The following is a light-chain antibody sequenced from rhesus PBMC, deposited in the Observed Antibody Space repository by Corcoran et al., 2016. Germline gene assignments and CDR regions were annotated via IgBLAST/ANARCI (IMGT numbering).Light chain of an antibody. J-gene: IGKJ3*01. CDR3: QHYYSTPFT. V-gene: IGKV1-25*01. CDR2: EAS. CDR1: QGITND. Sequence: DIQMTQSPSSLSASVGDRVTITCRASQGITNDLAWYQQKPGETPKLLIYEASSLQSGIPSRFSGSGHGTDFTLTISSLQPEDFATYYCQHYYSTPFTFGPGTKLDIK.